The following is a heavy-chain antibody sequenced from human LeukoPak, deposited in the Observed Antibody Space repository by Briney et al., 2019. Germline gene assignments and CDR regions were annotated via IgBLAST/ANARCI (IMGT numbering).Heavy chain of an antibody. CDR1: GFTFTSHG. V-gene: IGHV3-30*02. Sequence: GGSLRLSCAASGFTFTSHGMHWVRQAPGKGLEGVAFIRSDGSSKYYVDSVKDRFTIARDNTKRTLFLQMNSLRAEDTAVYYCATPKDFWNGYDYYMDVWGKGTTVTVSS. J-gene: IGHJ6*03. CDR3: ATPKDFWNGYDYYMDV. CDR2: IRSDGSSK. D-gene: IGHD3-3*01.